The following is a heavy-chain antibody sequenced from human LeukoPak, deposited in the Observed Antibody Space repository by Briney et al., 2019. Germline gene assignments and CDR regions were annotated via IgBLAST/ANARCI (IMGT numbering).Heavy chain of an antibody. CDR2: INQDGSEE. Sequence: GGSLRLSCAASGFTFSNYWMSWVRQAPGKGLEWVAHINQDGSEEHYMDSVKARFIISRDNAKNSQSLQMDSLRAEDTAVYYCVRDGGVSGYDLLDYWGQGTLVTVSS. CDR1: GFTFSNYW. D-gene: IGHD5-12*01. V-gene: IGHV3-7*01. J-gene: IGHJ4*02. CDR3: VRDGGVSGYDLLDY.